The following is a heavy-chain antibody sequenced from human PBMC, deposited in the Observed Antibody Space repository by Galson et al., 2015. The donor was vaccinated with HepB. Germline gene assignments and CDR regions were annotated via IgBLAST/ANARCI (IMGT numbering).Heavy chain of an antibody. CDR3: AKETDFLVRGPFDY. CDR2: ISGGGGNT. J-gene: IGHJ4*02. Sequence: SLRLSCAASGFTFSSYAMTWVRQAPGKGLAWVSAISGGGGNTFHADSVKGRFTISRDNSKNTLYLQMNSLRAEDTAVYYCAKETDFLVRGPFDYWGQGTLVTVSS. V-gene: IGHV3-23*01. CDR1: GFTFSSYA. D-gene: IGHD3-10*01.